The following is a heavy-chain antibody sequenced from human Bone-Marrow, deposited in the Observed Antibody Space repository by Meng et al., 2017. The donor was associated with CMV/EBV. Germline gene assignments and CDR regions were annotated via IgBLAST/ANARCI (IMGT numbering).Heavy chain of an antibody. CDR3: ARDGRRGYCSSTSCYGEY. CDR1: GFTFSDYY. J-gene: IGHJ4*02. CDR2: ISSSGSTI. V-gene: IGHV3-11*01. D-gene: IGHD2-2*01. Sequence: GESLKISCAASGFTFSDYYMSWIRQAPGKGLEWVSYISSSGSTIYYADSVKGRFTISRDNAKNSLYLQMNSLRAEDTAVYYCARDGRRGYCSSTSCYGEYWGQGTLVTVSS.